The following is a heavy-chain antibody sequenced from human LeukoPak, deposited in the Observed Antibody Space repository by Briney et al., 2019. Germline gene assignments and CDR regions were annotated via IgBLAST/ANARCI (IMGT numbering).Heavy chain of an antibody. CDR2: ISSSSSYI. CDR1: GFTFSSYA. Sequence: PGGSLRLSCAASGFTFSSYAMSWVRQAPGKGLEWVSAISSSSSYIYYADSVKGRFTISRDNAENSVSLQMHGLRAGDTAVYFCARGFELDYWGQGTLVTVSS. J-gene: IGHJ4*02. CDR3: ARGFELDY. V-gene: IGHV3-21*01.